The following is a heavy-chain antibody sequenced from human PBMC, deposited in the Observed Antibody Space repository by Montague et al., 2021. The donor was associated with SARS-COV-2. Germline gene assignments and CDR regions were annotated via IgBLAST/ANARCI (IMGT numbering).Heavy chain of an antibody. CDR1: GFTASSNY. Sequence: SLRLSCAASGFTASSNYMSWVRQAPGKGLEWVSVIYSGGSTYYADSVKGRFTISRDNSKNTLYLQMNSLRAEDTAVYYCARDLDYYGMDVWGQGTTVTVSS. V-gene: IGHV3-53*01. J-gene: IGHJ6*02. CDR2: IYSGGST. CDR3: ARDLDYYGMDV.